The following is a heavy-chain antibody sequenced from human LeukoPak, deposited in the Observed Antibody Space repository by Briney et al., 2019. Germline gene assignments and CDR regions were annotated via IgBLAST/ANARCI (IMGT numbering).Heavy chain of an antibody. J-gene: IGHJ4*02. CDR1: GGSISRSSYH. CDR2: IYYSGTT. V-gene: IGHV4-39*01. CDR3: ARPVGYSNGRYLKK. Sequence: SETLSLTCAVSGGSISRSSYHWGWIRQPPGKGLEWIGTIYYSGTTYYNPSLKSRVTISIDTSKNQFSLKLSSVTAADTAVYYCARPVGYSNGRYLKKWGQGTLVTVSS. D-gene: IGHD6-19*01.